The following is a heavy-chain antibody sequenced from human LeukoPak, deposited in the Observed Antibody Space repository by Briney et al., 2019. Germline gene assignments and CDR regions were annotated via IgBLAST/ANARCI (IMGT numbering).Heavy chain of an antibody. CDR1: GFTFSSYG. Sequence: GGSLRLSCAASGFTFSSYGMSWVRQAPGKGLEWVGRIKSKTDGGTTDYAAPVKGRFTISRDDSKNTLYLQMNSLKTEDTAVYYCTHLVNWNGLYDYWGQGTLVTVSS. CDR3: THLVNWNGLYDY. J-gene: IGHJ4*02. V-gene: IGHV3-15*01. CDR2: IKSKTDGGTT. D-gene: IGHD1-20*01.